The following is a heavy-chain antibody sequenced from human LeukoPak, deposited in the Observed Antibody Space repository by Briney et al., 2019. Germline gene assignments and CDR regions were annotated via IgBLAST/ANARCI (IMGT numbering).Heavy chain of an antibody. V-gene: IGHV1-18*01. Sequence: GAPVKVSCKASGYTFTSYGISWVRQAPGQGLEWMGWISAYNDNTNYAQKLQGRVTMTTDTSTSTAYMELRSLRSDNTAVYYCARVTSSPTTVNYYYGMDVWGQGTTVTVSS. CDR2: ISAYNDNT. CDR3: ARVTSSPTTVNYYYGMDV. J-gene: IGHJ6*02. CDR1: GYTFTSYG. D-gene: IGHD4-17*01.